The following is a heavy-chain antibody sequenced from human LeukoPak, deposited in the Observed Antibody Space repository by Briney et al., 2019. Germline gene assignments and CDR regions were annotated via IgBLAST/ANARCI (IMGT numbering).Heavy chain of an antibody. D-gene: IGHD3-10*01. J-gene: IGHJ6*02. Sequence: GGSLRLSCAASGFTFSSYAMHWVRQAPGKGLEWVAVISYDGSNKYYADSVKGRFTISRDNAKNSAYLQMNSLGAEDTAVYYCARVLGGKGYSMDVWGQGTTVTVSS. CDR1: GFTFSSYA. CDR3: ARVLGGKGYSMDV. CDR2: ISYDGSNK. V-gene: IGHV3-30-3*01.